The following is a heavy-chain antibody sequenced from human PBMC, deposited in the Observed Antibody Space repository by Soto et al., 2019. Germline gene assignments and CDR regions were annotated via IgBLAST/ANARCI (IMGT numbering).Heavy chain of an antibody. CDR3: ARDCVKGYGMDV. CDR2: ISSRSGTI. V-gene: IGHV3-48*02. CDR1: GFTFINYN. J-gene: IGHJ6*02. Sequence: VQLVESGGGLVQPGGSLRLSCAASGFTFINYNMNWVRQAPGKGLEWVSYISSRSGTIYYADSVKGRFTISRDNAKNSLYLQMNSLRDEDTAVYYCARDCVKGYGMDVWGQGTTVTVSS.